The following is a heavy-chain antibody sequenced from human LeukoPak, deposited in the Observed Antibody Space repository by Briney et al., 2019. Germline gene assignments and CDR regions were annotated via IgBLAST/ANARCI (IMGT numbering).Heavy chain of an antibody. V-gene: IGHV3-48*01. CDR2: ISSSSSTI. D-gene: IGHD5-12*01. CDR3: ASEYSGYEVAIDY. CDR1: GFTFSSYS. J-gene: IGHJ4*02. Sequence: PGGSLRLSCAASGFTFSSYSMNWVRQAPGKGLEWVSYISSSSSTIYYADSVKGRFTTSRDNAKNSLYLQMNSLRAEDTAVYYCASEYSGYEVAIDYWGQGTLVTVSS.